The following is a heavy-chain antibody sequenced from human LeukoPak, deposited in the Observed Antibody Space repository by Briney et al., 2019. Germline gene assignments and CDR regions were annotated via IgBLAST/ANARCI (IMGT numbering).Heavy chain of an antibody. CDR1: GFTFTSYA. V-gene: IGHV3-23*01. D-gene: IGHD3-22*01. CDR3: AKVLGYGDSSYWYFDL. J-gene: IGHJ2*01. CDR2: IRGSGGST. Sequence: QPGGSLRLSCAASGFTFTSYAMSCVRQAPGKGLEWVSAIRGSGGSTNYADSVRGRFTISRDNSKNTLYLQMNSLRAEDTAVYYCAKVLGYGDSSYWYFDLWGRGTLVTVSS.